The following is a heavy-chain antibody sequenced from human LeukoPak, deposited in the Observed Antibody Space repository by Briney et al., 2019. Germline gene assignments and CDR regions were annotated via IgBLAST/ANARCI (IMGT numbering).Heavy chain of an antibody. Sequence: SETLSLTCTVSGASISSSSYYWGWIRQPPGKGLEWIGSIYYSGSTYYNPSLKSRVTISVDTSKNQISLKLNSVTAADTAVYYCARDRLLWFGELGSWGQGTLVIVSS. D-gene: IGHD3-10*01. CDR1: GASISSSSYY. CDR2: IYYSGST. CDR3: ARDRLLWFGELGS. V-gene: IGHV4-39*07. J-gene: IGHJ5*02.